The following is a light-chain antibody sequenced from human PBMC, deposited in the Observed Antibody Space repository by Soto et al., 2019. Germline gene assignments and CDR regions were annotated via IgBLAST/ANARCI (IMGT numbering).Light chain of an antibody. CDR1: QSVSSN. CDR2: GAF. CDR3: HQYNSYWT. Sequence: EIVMKQSPATLSVSPGERATLSCRASQSVSSNLAWYQQKPGQAPRLLIYGAFTGATGIPARFSGSGSGTEFTLTISSLQPDDFATYYCHQYNSYWTFGQGTKVDIK. V-gene: IGKV3-15*01. J-gene: IGKJ1*01.